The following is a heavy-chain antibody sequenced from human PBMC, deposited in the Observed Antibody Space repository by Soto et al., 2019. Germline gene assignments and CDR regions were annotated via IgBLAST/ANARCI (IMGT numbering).Heavy chain of an antibody. CDR3: AREIRVSSWPFDY. Sequence: EVQLVESGGGLVKPGGSLRLSCAASGFTFSSYSMNWVRQAPGKGLEWVSSISSSSSYIYYAVSVKGRFTISRDNAKNSLYLQMNSLRAEDTAVYYCAREIRVSSWPFDYWGQGTLVTVSS. V-gene: IGHV3-21*01. J-gene: IGHJ4*02. CDR1: GFTFSSYS. CDR2: ISSSSSYI. D-gene: IGHD6-13*01.